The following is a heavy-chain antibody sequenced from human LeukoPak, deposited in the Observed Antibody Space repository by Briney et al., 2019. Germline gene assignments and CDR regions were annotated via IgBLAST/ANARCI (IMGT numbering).Heavy chain of an antibody. J-gene: IGHJ5*02. D-gene: IGHD2-15*01. CDR2: INPNSGGT. CDR3: ARYCSGGRCYSGLDP. Sequence: AAVKVSCKASGYTFTDYYMHWVRQAPGQGLEWMGRINPNSGGTNYAQKFQGRVTMTRDTAISTAYMEMSSLRSDDTAVYYCARYCSGGRCYSGLDPWGQGALVTVSS. V-gene: IGHV1-2*02. CDR1: GYTFTDYY.